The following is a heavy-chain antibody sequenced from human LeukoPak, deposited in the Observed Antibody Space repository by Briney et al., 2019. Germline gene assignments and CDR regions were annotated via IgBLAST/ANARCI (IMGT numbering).Heavy chain of an antibody. Sequence: GGSLRLSCAASGFTFSSYEMNWVRQAPGKGLEWVSYISSSGSTIYYADSVKGRFTISRDNAKNTLYLQMNSLRAEDTAVYYCAKGSSYYPFDYWGQGTLVTVSS. CDR2: ISSSGSTI. J-gene: IGHJ4*02. V-gene: IGHV3-48*03. CDR3: AKGSSYYPFDY. D-gene: IGHD1-26*01. CDR1: GFTFSSYE.